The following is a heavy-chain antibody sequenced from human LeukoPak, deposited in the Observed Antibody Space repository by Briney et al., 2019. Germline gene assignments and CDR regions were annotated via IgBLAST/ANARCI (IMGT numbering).Heavy chain of an antibody. Sequence: GGSLRLSCAASGFTFSSYSMNWVRQAPGKGLEWVAVISYDGSNKYYADSVKGRFTISRDNSKNTLYLQMNSLRAEDTAVYYCAREGSWNYFDYWGQGTLVTVSS. D-gene: IGHD1-26*01. V-gene: IGHV3-30*03. CDR1: GFTFSSYS. CDR2: ISYDGSNK. J-gene: IGHJ4*02. CDR3: AREGSWNYFDY.